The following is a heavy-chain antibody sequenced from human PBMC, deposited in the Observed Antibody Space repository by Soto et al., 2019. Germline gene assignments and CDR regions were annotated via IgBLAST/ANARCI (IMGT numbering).Heavy chain of an antibody. D-gene: IGHD6-13*01. Sequence: QVQLVQSGAEVKKPGASVKVSCKASGYTFTSYDINWVRQATGQGLEWMGWMNPNSGNTGYAQKFQGRVTMTRNTSISTAYMELSSLRSEDTAVYYCAMVAAGLTDDAFDIWGQGTMVTVSS. J-gene: IGHJ3*02. CDR1: GYTFTSYD. CDR3: AMVAAGLTDDAFDI. V-gene: IGHV1-8*01. CDR2: MNPNSGNT.